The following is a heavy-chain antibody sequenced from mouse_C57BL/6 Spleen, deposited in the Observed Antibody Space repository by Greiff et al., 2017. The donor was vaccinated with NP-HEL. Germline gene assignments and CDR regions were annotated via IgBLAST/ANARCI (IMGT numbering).Heavy chain of an antibody. CDR2: FYPGSGRI. J-gene: IGHJ3*01. V-gene: IGHV1-62-2*01. CDR1: GYTFTEYT. Sequence: LQESGAELVKPGASVKLSCKASGYTFTEYTIHWVKQRSGQGLAWIWWFYPGSGRIKYNEKFKDKATLTADKSSSTVYMELSRLTSEDSAVYFCARHEAPPAWFAYWGQGTLVTVSA. CDR3: ARHEAPPAWFAY.